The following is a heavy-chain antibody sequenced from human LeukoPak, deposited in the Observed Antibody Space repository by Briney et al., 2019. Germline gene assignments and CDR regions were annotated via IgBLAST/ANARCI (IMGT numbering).Heavy chain of an antibody. CDR1: GGSFSGYY. CDR2: INHSGST. D-gene: IGHD3-10*01. Sequence: SETLSLTCAVYGGSFSGYYWSWIRQPPGKGLEWIGEINHSGSTNCNPSLKSRVTISVDTSKNQFPLRLSSVTAADTAVYYCARQGITMVRGARARLDYWGQGTLVTVSS. CDR3: ARQGITMVRGARARLDY. V-gene: IGHV4-34*01. J-gene: IGHJ4*02.